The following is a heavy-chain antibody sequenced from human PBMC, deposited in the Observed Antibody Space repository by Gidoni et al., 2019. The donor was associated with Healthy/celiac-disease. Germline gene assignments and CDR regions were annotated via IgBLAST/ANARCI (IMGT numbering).Heavy chain of an antibody. Sequence: EVQLVESGGGLVQPGGSLSLSCAASGFTFSSYWMHWVRQAPGKGLVWVSRINSDGSSTSYADSVKGRFTISRDNAKNTLYLQMNSLRAEDTAVYYCAREGMITFGGAPRRQGTLVTVSS. CDR1: GFTFSSYW. CDR2: INSDGSST. J-gene: IGHJ5*02. V-gene: IGHV3-74*01. D-gene: IGHD3-16*01. CDR3: AREGMITFGGAP.